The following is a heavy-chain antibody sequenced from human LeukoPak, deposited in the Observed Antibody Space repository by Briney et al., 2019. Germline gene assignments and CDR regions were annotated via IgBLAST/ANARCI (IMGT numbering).Heavy chain of an antibody. CDR2: IYWNDDK. J-gene: IGHJ5*02. D-gene: IGHD5-18*01. CDR3: AHSRPVGYSYVTNWFDP. CDR1: GFSLSTSGVG. V-gene: IGHV2-5*01. Sequence: SGPTLVKPTQTLTLTCTFSGFSLSTSGVGVGWIRQPPGKALEWLALIYWNDDKRYSPSLKTRLTITKDTSKNQVVLTMTNMDPVDTATYYCAHSRPVGYSYVTNWFDPWGQGTLVTVSS.